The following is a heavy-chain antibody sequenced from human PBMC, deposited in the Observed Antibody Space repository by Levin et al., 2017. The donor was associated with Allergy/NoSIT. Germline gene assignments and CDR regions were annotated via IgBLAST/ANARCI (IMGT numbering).Heavy chain of an antibody. CDR2: ISGSGDST. J-gene: IGHJ4*02. Sequence: GASVKVSCAASGFTFNNYAMSWVRQAPGRGLEWVSAISGSGDSTYYAGSVKGRFTISRHNSKNTLYLQMSSLRAEDTAVYYCAKRDSGYSYGYVDDYWGQGTLVTVSS. CDR3: AKRDSGYSYGYVDDY. CDR1: GFTFNNYA. D-gene: IGHD5-18*01. V-gene: IGHV3-23*01.